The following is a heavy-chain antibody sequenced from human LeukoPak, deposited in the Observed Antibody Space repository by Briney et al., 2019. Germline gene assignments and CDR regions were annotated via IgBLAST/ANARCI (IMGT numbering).Heavy chain of an antibody. V-gene: IGHV1-24*01. CDR3: ATACTSCYTGPVEY. Sequence: GASVKVSCKVSGYTLTELSMHWVRQAPGKGLEWMGGFDPEDGETIYAQKFQGRVTMTEDTSTDTAYMELSSLRSEDTAVYYCATACTSCYTGPVEYWGQGTLVTVSS. D-gene: IGHD2-2*02. CDR1: GYTLTELS. CDR2: FDPEDGET. J-gene: IGHJ4*02.